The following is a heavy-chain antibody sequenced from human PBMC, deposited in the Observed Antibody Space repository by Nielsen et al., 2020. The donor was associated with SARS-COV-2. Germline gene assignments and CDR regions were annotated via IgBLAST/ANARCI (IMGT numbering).Heavy chain of an antibody. CDR3: ARDESPFRGVIR. D-gene: IGHD3-10*01. CDR1: GFTGNSNY. J-gene: IGHJ4*02. V-gene: IGHV3-66*01. CDR2: IHSRSRT. Sequence: GESLKISCSISGFTGNSNYMSWVRQAPGKGLEWVAAIHSRSRTDYVDSVKGRFTISRDNARNTLYLQMNNLRIDDTGVYYCARDESPFRGVIRWGQGTLVTVSS.